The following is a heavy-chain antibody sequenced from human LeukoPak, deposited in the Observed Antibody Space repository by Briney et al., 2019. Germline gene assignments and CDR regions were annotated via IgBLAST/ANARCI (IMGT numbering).Heavy chain of an antibody. CDR3: ARLGGVHCSGGSCYWTDAFDI. CDR2: INPSGGST. CDR1: GYTFTSYY. J-gene: IGHJ3*02. Sequence: ASVKVSCKASGYTFTSYYMHWVRQAPGQGLEWMGIINPSGGSTSYAQKFQGRVTMTRDTSTSTVYMELSSLRSEDTAVYYCARLGGVHCSGGSCYWTDAFDIWGRGTMVTVSS. D-gene: IGHD2-15*01. V-gene: IGHV1-46*01.